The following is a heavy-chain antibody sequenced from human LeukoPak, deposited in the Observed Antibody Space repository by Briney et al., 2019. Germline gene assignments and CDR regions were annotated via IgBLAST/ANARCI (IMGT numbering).Heavy chain of an antibody. D-gene: IGHD5-24*01. J-gene: IGHJ4*02. V-gene: IGHV1-8*03. Sequence: EASVKVSCKACGYAFTSYDSNWVRQAPGQGLEWMGWMNPNSGTTGYAQNFQGRVTITRSTSISTAYMELRSLRSDDTAVYYCARAGPMATAIFDYWGQGTLVTVSS. CDR3: ARAGPMATAIFDY. CDR2: MNPNSGTT. CDR1: GYAFTSYD.